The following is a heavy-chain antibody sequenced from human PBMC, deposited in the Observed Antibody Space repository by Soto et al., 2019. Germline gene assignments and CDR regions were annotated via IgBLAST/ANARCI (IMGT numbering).Heavy chain of an antibody. D-gene: IGHD5-18*01. CDR3: ASGGYTYGFSAMDV. CDR2: INPSGFST. Sequence: QVQLVQSGAEVKKPGASVTISCKASGYTFSSSYIHWVRQAPGQGLEWMGLINPSGFSTDYAQTFKGRVSVTRYTSRSTVYMELSSLRSEDTAVYYCASGGYTYGFSAMDVWGQGTTVAVSS. CDR1: GYTFSSSY. V-gene: IGHV1-46*01. J-gene: IGHJ6*02.